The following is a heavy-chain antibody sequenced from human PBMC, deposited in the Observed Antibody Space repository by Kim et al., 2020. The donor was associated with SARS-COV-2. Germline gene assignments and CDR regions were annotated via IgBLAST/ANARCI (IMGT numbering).Heavy chain of an antibody. CDR1: GGTFSSYA. CDR2: IIPIFGTA. CDR3: ARSGSTVTTLWYFDL. V-gene: IGHV1-69*13. D-gene: IGHD4-17*01. Sequence: SVKVSCKASGGTFSSYAISWVRQAPGQGLEWMGGIIPIFGTANYAQKFQGRVTITADESTSTAYMELSSLRSEDTAVYYCARSGSTVTTLWYFDLWGRGTLVTVSS. J-gene: IGHJ2*01.